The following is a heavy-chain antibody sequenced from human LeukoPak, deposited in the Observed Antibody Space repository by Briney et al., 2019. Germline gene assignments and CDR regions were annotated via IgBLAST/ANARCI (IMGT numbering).Heavy chain of an antibody. CDR2: IYYNGDT. V-gene: IGHV4-59*12. J-gene: IGHJ4*02. CDR3: ARDRYTGWYSFDY. Sequence: PSETLSLTCSVSGDSITGYSWSWIRQTPGKGLEWIGYIYYNGDTHYNPSLNSRLSMSVDTPKKQFSLNLWSVTAADTAMYYCARDRYTGWYSFDYWGQGTLITVSS. D-gene: IGHD6-19*01. CDR1: GDSITGYS.